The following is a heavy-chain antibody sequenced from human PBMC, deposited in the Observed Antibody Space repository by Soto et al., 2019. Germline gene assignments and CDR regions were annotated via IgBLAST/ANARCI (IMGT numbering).Heavy chain of an antibody. CDR2: INAGNGNT. Sequence: QVQLVQSGAEVKKPGASVKVSCKASGYTFTSYAMHWVRQAPGQRLEWMGWINAGNGNTKYSQKFQGRVTITRDTSASTAYMELSSLRSEDTAVYYCASGFLEWLFPPSHWGQGTLVTVSS. V-gene: IGHV1-3*01. CDR1: GYTFTSYA. D-gene: IGHD3-3*01. CDR3: ASGFLEWLFPPSH. J-gene: IGHJ4*02.